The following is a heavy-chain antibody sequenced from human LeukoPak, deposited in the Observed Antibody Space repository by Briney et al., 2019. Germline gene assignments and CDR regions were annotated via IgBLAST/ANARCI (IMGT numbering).Heavy chain of an antibody. Sequence: GGSLRLSCADPGFTFSSYAMHWVRQAPGKGLEWVAVISYDGSNKYYADSVKGRFTISRDNSKNTLYLQMNSLRAEDTAVYYCAIDSPGGSLGAFDIWGQGTMVTVSS. CDR2: ISYDGSNK. V-gene: IGHV3-30-3*01. D-gene: IGHD1-26*01. J-gene: IGHJ3*02. CDR3: AIDSPGGSLGAFDI. CDR1: GFTFSSYA.